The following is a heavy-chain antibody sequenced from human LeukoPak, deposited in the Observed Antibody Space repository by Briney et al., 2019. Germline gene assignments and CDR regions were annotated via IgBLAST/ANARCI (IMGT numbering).Heavy chain of an antibody. CDR2: IIPIFGTA. CDR3: ARGSSWYSHYCYYYMDV. V-gene: IGHV1-69*05. D-gene: IGHD6-13*01. CDR1: GGTFSSYA. Sequence: SVKVSCKASGGTFSSYAISWVRQAPGQGLEWMGGIIPIFGTANYAQKFQGRVTITTDESTSTAYMELSSLRSEDTAVYYCARGSSWYSHYCYYYMDVWGKGTTVTVSS. J-gene: IGHJ6*03.